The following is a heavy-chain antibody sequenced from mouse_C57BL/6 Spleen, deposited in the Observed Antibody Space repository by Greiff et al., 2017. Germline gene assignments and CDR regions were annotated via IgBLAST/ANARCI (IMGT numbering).Heavy chain of an antibody. D-gene: IGHD4-1*01. J-gene: IGHJ4*01. CDR3: ARYKPGDAMDY. Sequence: DVHLVESGGGLVQPGGSLSLSCAASGFTFTDYYMSWVRQPPGKALEWLGFIRNKANGYTTEYSASVKGRFTISRDNSQSILYLQMNALRAEDSATYYCARYKPGDAMDYWGQGTSVTVSS. CDR2: IRNKANGYTT. V-gene: IGHV7-3*01. CDR1: GFTFTDYY.